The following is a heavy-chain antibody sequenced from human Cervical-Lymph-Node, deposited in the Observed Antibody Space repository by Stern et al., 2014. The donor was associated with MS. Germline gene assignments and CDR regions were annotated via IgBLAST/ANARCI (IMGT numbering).Heavy chain of an antibody. V-gene: IGHV1-46*01. D-gene: IGHD6-13*01. CDR2: INPSVGST. CDR1: GYTFTNYY. Sequence: VQLVESGAEVKKPGASVKVFCKASGYTFTNYYMHWVRQAPGQGLEGMGIINPSVGSTTYAQKFQGRVTMTRDTSTSTVYMELRSLRSEDTAVYYCARDGTRSSSWYLHWGQGTLVTVSS. J-gene: IGHJ4*02. CDR3: ARDGTRSSSWYLH.